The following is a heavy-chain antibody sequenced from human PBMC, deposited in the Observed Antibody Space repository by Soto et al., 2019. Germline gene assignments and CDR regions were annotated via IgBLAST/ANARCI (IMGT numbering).Heavy chain of an antibody. CDR2: IKSKSDGGTT. D-gene: IGHD2-15*01. Sequence: AGSLTLPCAASGFTFSDAWMSWVRQAPGKGLDWVGRIKSKSDGGTTEYAAPVRGRFTISRDDSKNTLYLQMNSLKTEDTAVYYCTTDLWRIAVVVGSTGYFNPWGQGTPVTVSS. CDR1: GFTFSDAW. J-gene: IGHJ5*02. V-gene: IGHV3-15*01. CDR3: TTDLWRIAVVVGSTGYFNP.